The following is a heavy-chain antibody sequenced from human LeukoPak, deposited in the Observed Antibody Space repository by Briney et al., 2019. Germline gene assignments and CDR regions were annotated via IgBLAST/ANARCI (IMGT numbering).Heavy chain of an antibody. D-gene: IGHD3-22*01. V-gene: IGHV5-51*01. CDR1: GYSFTSYW. CDR3: AGHGGPYYDSSGYYYEFDY. J-gene: IGHJ4*02. CDR2: IYPGDSDT. Sequence: GESLKISCKGSGYSFTSYWIGWVRQMPGKGLEWMGIIYPGDSDTRYSPSFQGQVTISADKSVSTAYLQWSSLKASDTAMYYCAGHGGPYYDSSGYYYEFDYWGQGTLVTVSS.